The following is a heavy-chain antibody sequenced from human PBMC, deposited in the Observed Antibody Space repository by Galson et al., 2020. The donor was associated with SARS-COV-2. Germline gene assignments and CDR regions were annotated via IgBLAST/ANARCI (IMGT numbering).Heavy chain of an antibody. CDR3: ARVRMGLYSYGPFDY. J-gene: IGHJ4*02. D-gene: IGHD5-18*01. CDR1: GGSISSYY. Sequence: ASENMSLTCTVSGGSISSYYWSWIRQPPGKGLEWIGYIYYSGSTNYNPSLKSRVTISVDTSKNQFSLKLSSVTAADTAVYYCARVRMGLYSYGPFDYWGQGTLVTVSS. CDR2: IYYSGST. V-gene: IGHV4-59*01.